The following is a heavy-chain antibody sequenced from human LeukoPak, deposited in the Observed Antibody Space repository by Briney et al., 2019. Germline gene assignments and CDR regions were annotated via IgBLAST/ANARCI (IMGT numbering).Heavy chain of an antibody. V-gene: IGHV1-2*02. Sequence: GASVKVSCKTSGYAFTAYYIHWVRQAPGQGLEWMGWIDPSNGGPNYAQKFQGRVTMTRDTSISTAHMELSRLTSDDTAVYYCAREVWKYDYWGQGTLVIVSS. CDR2: IDPSNGGP. D-gene: IGHD1-1*01. CDR1: GYAFTAYY. CDR3: AREVWKYDY. J-gene: IGHJ4*02.